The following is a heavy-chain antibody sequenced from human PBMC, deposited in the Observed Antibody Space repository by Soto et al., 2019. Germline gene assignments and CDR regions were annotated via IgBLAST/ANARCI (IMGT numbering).Heavy chain of an antibody. CDR2: IHYSGST. V-gene: IGHV4-39*01. D-gene: IGHD3-9*01. J-gene: IGHJ6*02. CDR3: ARHLMTGPYKYYCNGMDV. Sequence: SETLSLTCTVSGASISGSTSYWGWIRQPPGKGLEWIGKIHYSGSTYYSPSLKSRVTLSVDTSKNQFSLRLSSVTAADTAVYYCARHLMTGPYKYYCNGMDVWGPGTTVTVSS. CDR1: GASISGSTSY.